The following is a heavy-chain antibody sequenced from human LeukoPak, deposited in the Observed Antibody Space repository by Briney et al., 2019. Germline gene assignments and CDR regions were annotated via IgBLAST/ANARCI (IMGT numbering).Heavy chain of an antibody. D-gene: IGHD1-14*01. CDR3: ATETDGRPNDY. V-gene: IGHV3-21*06. CDR1: GLTFSTSG. J-gene: IGHJ4*02. Sequence: GGSLRLSCTASGLTFSTSGLNWVRQAPGKGLEWVASIGPTGSDRYHADSIKGRFTISRDNANNFLYPQMNSMGAEDTAVYYCATETDGRPNDYWGQGTPLTVSS. CDR2: IGPTGSDR.